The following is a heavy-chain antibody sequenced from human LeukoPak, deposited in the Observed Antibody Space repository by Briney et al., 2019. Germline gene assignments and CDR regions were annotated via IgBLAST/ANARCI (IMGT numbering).Heavy chain of an antibody. CDR1: GDSISNAY. CDR2: ISSSGST. Sequence: SETLSLTCTVSGDSISNAYWSWIRQPAGKGLEWIGRISSSGSTNYNPSLKSRVTISVDTSKNQFSLKLSSVTAADTAVYFCARGPYSYDSSGAFDIWGQGTMVTVSS. V-gene: IGHV4-4*07. J-gene: IGHJ3*02. CDR3: ARGPYSYDSSGAFDI. D-gene: IGHD3-22*01.